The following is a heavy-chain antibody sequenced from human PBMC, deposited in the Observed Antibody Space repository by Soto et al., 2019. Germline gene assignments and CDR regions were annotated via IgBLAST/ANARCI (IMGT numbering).Heavy chain of an antibody. V-gene: IGHV5-51*01. D-gene: IGHD3-22*01. CDR2: MYPGDSDT. Sequence: EVQLVQSGAEVKKPEESLKISCKGSGYRFTNYWIGWVRQMPGKGLEWMGVMYPGDSDTRHRPSFQGQITIPADKSINTADLQWSSLKASDTAMYYWARHDPYDHDSGCLDYWGQGTLVTVSS. CDR3: ARHDPYDHDSGCLDY. J-gene: IGHJ4*02. CDR1: GYRFTNYW.